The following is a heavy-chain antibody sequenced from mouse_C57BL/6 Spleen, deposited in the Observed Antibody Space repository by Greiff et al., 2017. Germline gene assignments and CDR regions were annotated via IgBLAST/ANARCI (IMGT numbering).Heavy chain of an antibody. Sequence: QVQLQQSGPELVKPGASVKISCKASGYTFTDYYINWVKQRPGQGLEWIGWIFPGSGSTYYNEKFKGKATLTVDKSSSTAYMLHSSLTSEDSAVYFCARGYDYDGGAAYFDYWGQGTTLTVSS. J-gene: IGHJ2*01. V-gene: IGHV1-75*01. CDR1: GYTFTDYY. CDR3: ARGYDYDGGAAYFDY. CDR2: IFPGSGST. D-gene: IGHD2-4*01.